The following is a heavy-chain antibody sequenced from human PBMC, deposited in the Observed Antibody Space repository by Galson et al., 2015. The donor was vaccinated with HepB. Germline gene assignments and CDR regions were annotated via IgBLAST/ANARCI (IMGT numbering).Heavy chain of an antibody. CDR2: YISMFGTT. CDR1: GGTFSRNV. J-gene: IGHJ4*02. CDR3: AGFSGDSLRPFDY. V-gene: IGHV1-69*13. D-gene: IGHD4-17*01. Sequence: SVKVSCKASGGTFSRNVISWVRQAPGQGLEWLGIYISMFGTTNYPQKFQGRLIITADESTSTATMELSSLKSNDTGVYYCAGFSGDSLRPFDYWGQGTRVTVSS.